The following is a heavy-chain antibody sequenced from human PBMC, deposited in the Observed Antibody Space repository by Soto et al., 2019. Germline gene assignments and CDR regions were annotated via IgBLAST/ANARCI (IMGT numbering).Heavy chain of an antibody. D-gene: IGHD1-26*01. CDR1: GYTFTVYY. CDR3: ARDLAKGGGSAGFDY. V-gene: IGHV1-2*02. J-gene: IGHJ4*02. Sequence: ASVKVSCKASGYTFTVYYMHWVRQAPGQGLEWMGWINPKSGGTMYPQRFQGRVTMTWDTSISTAYMALTRLRSDDTAVYYCARDLAKGGGSAGFDYWGQGTLVTVSS. CDR2: INPKSGGT.